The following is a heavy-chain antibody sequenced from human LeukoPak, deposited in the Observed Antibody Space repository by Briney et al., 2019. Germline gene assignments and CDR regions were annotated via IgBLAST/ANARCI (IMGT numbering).Heavy chain of an antibody. J-gene: IGHJ4*02. Sequence: SETLSLTCTGSGGSISSYYWSWIRQPPGKGLEWIGYMYYSGSTKYNPSLKSRVTISVDTSKNQFSLRLSSVTAADTAVYYCARHLRGVIPHFDYWGQGNLVTVSS. CDR1: GGSISSYY. CDR3: ARHLRGVIPHFDY. D-gene: IGHD3-10*01. V-gene: IGHV4-59*08. CDR2: MYYSGST.